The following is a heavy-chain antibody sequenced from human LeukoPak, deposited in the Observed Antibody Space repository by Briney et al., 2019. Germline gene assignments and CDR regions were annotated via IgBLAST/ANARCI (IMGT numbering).Heavy chain of an antibody. J-gene: IGHJ3*02. CDR1: GGTFSSYA. D-gene: IGHD5-18*01. V-gene: IGHV1-69*13. CDR2: IIPIFGTA. CDR3: ARGEAYSYGEGDAFDI. Sequence: GASVKVSCKASGGTFSSYAISWVRQAPGQGLEWMGGIIPIFGTANYAQKFQGRVTITADESTSTAYMELSSLRSEDTAVYYCARGEAYSYGEGDAFDIWGQGTMVTVSS.